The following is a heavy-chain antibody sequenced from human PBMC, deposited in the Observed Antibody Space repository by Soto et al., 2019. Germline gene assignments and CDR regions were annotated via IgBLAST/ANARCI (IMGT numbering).Heavy chain of an antibody. CDR1: GFSLSTTAEG. D-gene: IGHD2-2*01. CDR3: AHGSCSSADCYPNPYLDY. V-gene: IGHV2-5*02. J-gene: IGHJ4*02. CDR2: IYWDDDE. Sequence: QITLKESGPTLVNPTQTLTLTCTFSGFSLSTTAEGVGWIRQPPGKALEWLALIYWDDDERYSPSLKSRLTITKDTSKNQEVLTMTNVDPVDSATYYCAHGSCSSADCYPNPYLDYWGQGILVTVSS.